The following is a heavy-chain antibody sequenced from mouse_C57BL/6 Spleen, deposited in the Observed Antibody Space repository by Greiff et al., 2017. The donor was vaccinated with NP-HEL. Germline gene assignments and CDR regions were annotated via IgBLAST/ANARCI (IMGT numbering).Heavy chain of an antibody. Sequence: EVQLQQSGPELVKPGASVKISCKASGYTFTDYYMNWVKQSHGKSLEWIGDINPNNGGTSYNQKFKGKATLTVDKSSSTAYMELRSLTSEDSAVYYCANYGYDEKPMDYWGQGTSVTVSS. CDR1: GYTFTDYY. J-gene: IGHJ4*01. CDR2: INPNNGGT. D-gene: IGHD2-2*01. V-gene: IGHV1-26*01. CDR3: ANYGYDEKPMDY.